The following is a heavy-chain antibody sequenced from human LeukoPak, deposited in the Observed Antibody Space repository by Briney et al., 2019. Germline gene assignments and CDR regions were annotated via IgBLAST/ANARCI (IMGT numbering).Heavy chain of an antibody. CDR1: GYTFTSYG. CDR2: ISAYNGNT. D-gene: IGHD5-12*01. Sequence: ASVKVSCKASGYTFTSYGISWVRQAPGQGLEWMGWISAYNGNTNYAQKLQGRVTMTTDTSTSTAYMELRSLRSDDTAVYYCARGRRGYDNYYYYGMDVWGKGTTVTVSS. V-gene: IGHV1-18*04. CDR3: ARGRRGYDNYYYYGMDV. J-gene: IGHJ6*04.